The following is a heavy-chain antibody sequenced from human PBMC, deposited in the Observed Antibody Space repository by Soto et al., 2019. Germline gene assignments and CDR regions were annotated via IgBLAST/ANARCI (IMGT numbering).Heavy chain of an antibody. CDR2: ISYSGNT. J-gene: IGHJ4*02. D-gene: IGHD1-7*01. Sequence: QVQLQESGPGLVKPSQTLSLTCTVSGGSISSGHYYWSWIRQPPGKGLEWIGFISYSGNTYYSASLKCRVTISVDTSKNQFSLNLSFVTAADTAVYYCATMGTPATGLFYFDNWGQGTLVTVSS. CDR3: ATMGTPATGLFYFDN. V-gene: IGHV4-30-4*01. CDR1: GGSISSGHYY.